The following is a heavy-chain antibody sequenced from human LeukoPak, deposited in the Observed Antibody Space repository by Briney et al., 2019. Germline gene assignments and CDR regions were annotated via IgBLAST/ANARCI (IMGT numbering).Heavy chain of an antibody. CDR2: INPSGGST. CDR3: ARDLLLWFGESLGPFDY. Sequence: ASVKVSCKASGCTFTSYYMHWVRQAPGQGLEWMGIINPSGGSTSYAQKFQGRVTMTRDMSTSTVYMELSSLRSEDTAVYYCARDLLLWFGESLGPFDYWGQGTLVTVSS. D-gene: IGHD3-10*01. CDR1: GCTFTSYY. J-gene: IGHJ4*02. V-gene: IGHV1-46*01.